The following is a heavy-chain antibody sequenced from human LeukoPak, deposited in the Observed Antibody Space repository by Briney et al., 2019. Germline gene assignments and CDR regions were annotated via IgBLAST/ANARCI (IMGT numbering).Heavy chain of an antibody. Sequence: PSETLSLTCAVPGYSISSSNYWGWIRQPPGKGLEWIGHIYYSGSIYYNPSLKSRVTMSVDTSKNQFSLKLSSVTAVDTAVYYCARKATTGPTKAAFDIWGQGTMVTVSS. D-gene: IGHD4-17*01. CDR1: GYSISSSNY. J-gene: IGHJ3*02. CDR3: ARKATTGPTKAAFDI. V-gene: IGHV4-28*05. CDR2: IYYSGSI.